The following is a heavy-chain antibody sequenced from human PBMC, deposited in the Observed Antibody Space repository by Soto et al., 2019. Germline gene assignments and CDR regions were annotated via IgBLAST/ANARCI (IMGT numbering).Heavy chain of an antibody. Sequence: SETLSLTCAVYGGSFSCYYWSWIRQPPGKGLEWIGEINHSGSTNYNPSLKSRVTISVDTSKNQFSLKLSSVTAADTAVYYCARAGDFWSGYLNWFDPWGQGTLVTVSS. CDR1: GGSFSCYY. CDR2: INHSGST. J-gene: IGHJ5*02. D-gene: IGHD3-3*01. CDR3: ARAGDFWSGYLNWFDP. V-gene: IGHV4-34*01.